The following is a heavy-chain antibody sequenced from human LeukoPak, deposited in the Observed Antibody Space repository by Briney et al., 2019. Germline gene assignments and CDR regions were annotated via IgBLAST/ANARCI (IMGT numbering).Heavy chain of an antibody. D-gene: IGHD1-26*01. Sequence: WASVKVSCKASGGTFSSYAISWVRQAPGQGLEWMGRIIPIFGTANYAQKFQGRVTITTDESTSTAYMELSSLRSEDTAVYYCARDLIVGATIGAFDIWGQGTMVTVSS. CDR2: IIPIFGTA. J-gene: IGHJ3*02. CDR3: ARDLIVGATIGAFDI. V-gene: IGHV1-69*05. CDR1: GGTFSSYA.